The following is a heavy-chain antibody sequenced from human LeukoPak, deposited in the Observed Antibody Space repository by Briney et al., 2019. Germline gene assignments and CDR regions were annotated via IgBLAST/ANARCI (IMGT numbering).Heavy chain of an antibody. V-gene: IGHV1-8*01. CDR1: GYTFTSYD. Sequence: ASVKVSCKASGYTFTSYDINWVRQATGQGLEWMGWMNPNSGNTGYAQKFQGRVTMTRNTSISTAYMELSSLRSEDTAVYYCARGQREMATIAYWGQGTLVTVSS. J-gene: IGHJ4*02. CDR2: MNPNSGNT. D-gene: IGHD5-24*01. CDR3: ARGQREMATIAY.